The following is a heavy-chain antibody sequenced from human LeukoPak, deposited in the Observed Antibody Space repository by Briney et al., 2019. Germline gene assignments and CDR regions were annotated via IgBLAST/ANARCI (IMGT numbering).Heavy chain of an antibody. V-gene: IGHV3-48*01. CDR1: GFTFSSYS. CDR2: ISSSSTI. D-gene: IGHD2-8*01. J-gene: IGHJ6*03. Sequence: GGYLRLSCAASGFTFSSYSMNWVRQAPGKGLEWVSYISSSSTIYYADSVKGRFTISRDNAKSSLYLQMNSLRAEDTAVYYCARDWGYCTNGICPPYYYYYMDVWGKGTTVTVSS. CDR3: ARDWGYCTNGICPPYYYYYMDV.